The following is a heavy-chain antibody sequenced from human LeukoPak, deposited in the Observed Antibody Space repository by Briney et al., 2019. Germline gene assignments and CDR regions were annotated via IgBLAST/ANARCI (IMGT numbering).Heavy chain of an antibody. CDR3: AKNLDYGDYASPFDY. V-gene: IGHV3-53*01. D-gene: IGHD4-17*01. CDR2: IYSGGST. J-gene: IGHJ4*02. Sequence: GGSLRLSCAASGFTVSSNYMSWVRQAPGKGLEWVSIIYSGGSTYYADSVKGRFTISRDNSKNTLYLQMNSLRAEDTAVYYCAKNLDYGDYASPFDYWGQGTLVSVSS. CDR1: GFTVSSNY.